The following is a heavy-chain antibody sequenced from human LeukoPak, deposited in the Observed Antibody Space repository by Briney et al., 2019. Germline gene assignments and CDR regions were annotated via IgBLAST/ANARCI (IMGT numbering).Heavy chain of an antibody. D-gene: IGHD3-3*01. CDR2: INHSGST. V-gene: IGHV4-34*01. Sequence: GSLRLSCAASGFTFSSYWMSWIRQPPGKGLEWIGEINHSGSTNYNPSLKSRVTISVDTSKNQFSLKLSSVTAADTAVYYCARRDTIFGVVIRRAFDIWGQGTMVTVSS. CDR3: ARRDTIFGVVIRRAFDI. CDR1: GFTFSSYW. J-gene: IGHJ3*02.